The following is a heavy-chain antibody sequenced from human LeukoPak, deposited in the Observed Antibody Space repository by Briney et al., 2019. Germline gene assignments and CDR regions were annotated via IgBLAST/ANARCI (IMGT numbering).Heavy chain of an antibody. CDR1: GYTFTGYY. V-gene: IGHV1-2*02. CDR3: ARADGLLTTAMVTYFDY. Sequence: ASVKVSCKASGYTFTGYYMHWVRQAPGQGLEWMGWINPNSGGTNYAQKFQGRVTMTRDTSISTAYMELSRLRSDDTAVYYCARADGLLTTAMVTYFDYWGQGTLVTDSS. D-gene: IGHD5-18*01. J-gene: IGHJ4*02. CDR2: INPNSGGT.